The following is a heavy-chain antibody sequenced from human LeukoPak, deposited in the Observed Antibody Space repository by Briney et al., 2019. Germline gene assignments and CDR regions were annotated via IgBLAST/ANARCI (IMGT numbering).Heavy chain of an antibody. J-gene: IGHJ3*02. CDR1: GGSISSGSYY. D-gene: IGHD2-21*01. CDR3: ARTLVVVIAIDAFDI. CDR2: IYYSGST. Sequence: SQTLSLTCTVSGGSISSGSYYWSWIRQPPGKGLEWIGYIYYSGSTYYNPSLKSRVTISVDTSKNQFSLKLSSVTAADTAVYYCARTLVVVIAIDAFDIWGQGTMVTVSS. V-gene: IGHV4-30-4*08.